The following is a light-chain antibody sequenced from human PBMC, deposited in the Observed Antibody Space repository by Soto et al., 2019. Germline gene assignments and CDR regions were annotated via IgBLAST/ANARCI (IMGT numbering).Light chain of an antibody. J-gene: IGKJ5*01. CDR1: QDLGNF. V-gene: IGKV1-33*01. Sequence: DIQRTQSPSTLSASLVDRATIXCQASQDLGNFLTWYQQKPGRAPVLLIYDAANLATGVPPRFSGSGSGRDFTLTISSLQPEDIAAYYCQQYDRLPITFGQGTRLEIK. CDR2: DAA. CDR3: QQYDRLPIT.